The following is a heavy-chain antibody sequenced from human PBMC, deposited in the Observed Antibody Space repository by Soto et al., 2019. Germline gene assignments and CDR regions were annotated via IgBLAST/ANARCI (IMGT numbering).Heavy chain of an antibody. J-gene: IGHJ6*02. CDR3: AGIRVYGSGSYVKTYYYYYGMDV. CDR2: IYYSGST. CDR1: GGSISSSSYY. D-gene: IGHD3-10*01. Sequence: SETLSLTCTVSGGSISSSSYYWGWIRQPPGKGLEWIGSIYYSGSTYYNPSLKSRVTISVDTSKNQFSLKLSSVTAADTAVYYCAGIRVYGSGSYVKTYYYYYGMDVWGQGTTVTVSS. V-gene: IGHV4-39*01.